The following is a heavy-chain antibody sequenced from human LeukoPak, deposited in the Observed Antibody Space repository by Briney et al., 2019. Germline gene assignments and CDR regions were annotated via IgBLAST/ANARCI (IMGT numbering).Heavy chain of an antibody. V-gene: IGHV1-3*03. CDR1: GYTFTDYA. CDR3: ARGGKQWRGGNYFDS. Sequence: ASVKVSCKASGYTFTDYALHWVRQAPGQSLEWMGWITTGRGDTQYSQAFQRRITITRDKSASTVSMDLSALRSEDTAVYYCARGGKQWRGGNYFDSWGQGTLVTVSA. J-gene: IGHJ4*02. CDR2: ITTGRGDT. D-gene: IGHD6-19*01.